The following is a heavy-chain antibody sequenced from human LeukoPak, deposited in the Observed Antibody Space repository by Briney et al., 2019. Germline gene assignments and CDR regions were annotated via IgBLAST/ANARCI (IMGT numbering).Heavy chain of an antibody. D-gene: IGHD6-13*01. CDR1: GYTFTSYD. J-gene: IGHJ6*03. CDR2: MNPNSGNT. Sequence: AXVKVSCKASGYTFTSYDINWVRQAAGQGLEWMGWMNPNSGNTVYAQKLQGRVTMTRNTSISTAYMELSSLRSEDTAVYYCARGRESSWYFLYYYYYMDVWGKGTTVTVSS. V-gene: IGHV1-8*01. CDR3: ARGRESSWYFLYYYYYMDV.